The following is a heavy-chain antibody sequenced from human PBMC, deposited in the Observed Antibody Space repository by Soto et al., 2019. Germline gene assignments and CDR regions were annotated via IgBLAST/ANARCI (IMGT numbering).Heavy chain of an antibody. D-gene: IGHD2-15*01. J-gene: IGHJ4*02. CDR1: GGSISSGGYS. V-gene: IGHV4-30-2*01. CDR2: IYHSGST. CDR3: ARAALIYRFDY. Sequence: SLTCAVSGGSISSGGYSWSWIRQPPGKGLEWIGYIYHSGSTYYNPSLKSRVTISVDRSKNQFSLKLSSVTAADTAVYYCARAALIYRFDYLGPGTLVTVSS.